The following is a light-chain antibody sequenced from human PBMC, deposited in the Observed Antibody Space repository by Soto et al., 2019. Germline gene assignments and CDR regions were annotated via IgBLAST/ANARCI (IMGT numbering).Light chain of an antibody. CDR2: GAS. J-gene: IGKJ1*01. CDR3: QQYNNWPRGT. Sequence: EIVMTQSQATLSVSPGERATLSCRASQSVSSNLAWYQHKPGQAPRLLIYGASTRATGIPARFSGSGSGTEFTLTISSLQSEDFAVYYCQQYNNWPRGTFGQGTKVEIK. CDR1: QSVSSN. V-gene: IGKV3-15*01.